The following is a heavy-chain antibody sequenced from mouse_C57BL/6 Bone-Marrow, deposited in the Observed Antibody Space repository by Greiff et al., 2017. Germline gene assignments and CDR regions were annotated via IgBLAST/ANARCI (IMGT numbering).Heavy chain of an antibody. CDR3: ASPLGLYAMDY. CDR1: GYSFTGYY. Sequence: EVQLQQSGPELVKPGASVKISCKASGYSFTGYYMNWVKQSPEKSLEWIGEINPNTGGTTYNQKFKAKATLTVDKSSSTAYMQLKSLTSEDAAVYYCASPLGLYAMDYWGQGTSVTVSS. D-gene: IGHD6-1*01. V-gene: IGHV1-42*01. J-gene: IGHJ4*01. CDR2: INPNTGGT.